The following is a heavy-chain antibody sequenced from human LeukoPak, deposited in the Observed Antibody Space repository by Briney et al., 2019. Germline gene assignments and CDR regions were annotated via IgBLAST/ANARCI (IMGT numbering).Heavy chain of an antibody. Sequence: ASVKVSCKVSGYTLTELSMHWVRQAPGKGLEWMGGFDPEDGETIYAQKFQGRVTMTEDTSTDTAYMELSSLRSEDMALYYCAKGRGSYSNYYFDYWGQGTLVTVSS. J-gene: IGHJ4*02. V-gene: IGHV1-24*01. CDR2: FDPEDGET. CDR1: GYTLTELS. CDR3: AKGRGSYSNYYFDY. D-gene: IGHD1-26*01.